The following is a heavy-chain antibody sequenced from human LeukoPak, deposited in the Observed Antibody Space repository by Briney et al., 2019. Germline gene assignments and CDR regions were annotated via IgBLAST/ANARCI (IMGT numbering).Heavy chain of an antibody. CDR3: AREVTGTSGSFDY. D-gene: IGHD6-19*01. Sequence: SETLSLTCTVSGGSVKSYYWTWMRQPPGKELGWLGYIYYTGTTNYNPSLKSRLTISVDTPKDHFSLKLSSVTAADTAVYYCAREVTGTSGSFDYWGQGALVTVSS. CDR2: IYYTGTT. J-gene: IGHJ4*02. CDR1: GGSVKSYY. V-gene: IGHV4-59*02.